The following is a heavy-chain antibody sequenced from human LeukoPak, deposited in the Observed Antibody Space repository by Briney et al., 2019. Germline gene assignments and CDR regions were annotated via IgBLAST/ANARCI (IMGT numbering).Heavy chain of an antibody. CDR3: TRKYYDFWSGRTFDS. D-gene: IGHD3-3*01. CDR1: GFTFGDYA. CDR2: IRSKAYGGTT. V-gene: IGHV3-49*03. Sequence: GGSLRLSCTASGFTFGDYAMSWFRQAPGKGLEWVGFIRSKAYGGTTEYAASVKGRFTISRDDSTSIAHLQMNSLKTEDTAVYYCTRKYYDFWSGRTFDSWGQGTLVTVSS. J-gene: IGHJ4*02.